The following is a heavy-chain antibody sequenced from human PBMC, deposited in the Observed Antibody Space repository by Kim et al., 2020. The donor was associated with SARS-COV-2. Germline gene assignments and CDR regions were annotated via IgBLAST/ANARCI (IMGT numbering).Heavy chain of an antibody. Sequence: SETLSLTCAVYGGSFSGYYWSWIRQPPGKGLEWIGEITHSGSTNYNPSLKSRVTISIDKSKNQFSVRLTSLTAADTAVYYCARGYSITTFGPPIIVWFDS. J-gene: IGHJ5*01. D-gene: IGHD3-3*01. CDR2: ITHSGST. CDR3: ARGYSITTFGPPIIVWFDS. CDR1: GGSFSGYY. V-gene: IGHV4-34*01.